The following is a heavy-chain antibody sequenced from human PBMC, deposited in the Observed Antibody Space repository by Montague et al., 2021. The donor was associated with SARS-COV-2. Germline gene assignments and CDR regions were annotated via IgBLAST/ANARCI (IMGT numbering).Heavy chain of an antibody. D-gene: IGHD3/OR15-3a*01. CDR3: ARGHLSVFMIVGVFTSASCYFDS. J-gene: IGHJ4*02. CDR1: GGPFGDDH. V-gene: IGHV4-34*01. CDR2: IKQSGST. Sequence: SETLSLTCAVYGGPFGDDHWSWIRQPPGKGLEWIGDIKQSGSTNYNPSFKSRGTISVDTSKNQFSLKLTSVTAADTAVYFCARGHLSVFMIVGVFTSASCYFDSWGQGALVTVSS.